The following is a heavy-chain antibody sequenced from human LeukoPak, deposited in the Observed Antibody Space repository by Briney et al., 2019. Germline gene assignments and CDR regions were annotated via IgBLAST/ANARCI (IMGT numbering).Heavy chain of an antibody. J-gene: IGHJ4*02. V-gene: IGHV3-21*01. Sequence: GGSLRLSCAASGFTFSSYSMNWVRQAPGKGLEWVSSISSSSSYIYYADSVKGRFTVSRDNAKNSVYLQMNSLRAEDTAVYYCARDKWLTTTHYFDYWGQGTLVIVSS. D-gene: IGHD4-11*01. CDR2: ISSSSSYI. CDR3: ARDKWLTTTHYFDY. CDR1: GFTFSSYS.